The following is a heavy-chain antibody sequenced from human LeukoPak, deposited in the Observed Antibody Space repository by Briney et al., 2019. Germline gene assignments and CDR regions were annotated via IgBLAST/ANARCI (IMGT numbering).Heavy chain of an antibody. CDR2: IYHSGST. Sequence: PSQTLSLTCTVSGGSISSGGYYWSWIRQPPGKGLEWIGYIYHSGSTYYNPSLKSRVTISVDRSKNQFSLKLSSVTAADTAVYYCARDQPADYWGQGTLVTVSS. J-gene: IGHJ4*02. V-gene: IGHV4-30-2*01. CDR1: GGSISSGGYY. CDR3: ARDQPADY.